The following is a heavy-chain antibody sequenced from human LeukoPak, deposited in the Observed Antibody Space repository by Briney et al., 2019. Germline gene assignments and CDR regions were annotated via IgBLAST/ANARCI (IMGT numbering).Heavy chain of an antibody. CDR1: GYTFTSYG. D-gene: IGHD4-17*01. Sequence: ASVKVSCKASGYTFTSYGITWVRQAPGQGLEWMGWISAYNVNTNYAQKLQGRVTMTTDTSTSTAYMELRSLRSDDTAVYYCARTNYGDYVGWFDPWGQGTLVTVSS. J-gene: IGHJ5*02. CDR2: ISAYNVNT. CDR3: ARTNYGDYVGWFDP. V-gene: IGHV1-18*01.